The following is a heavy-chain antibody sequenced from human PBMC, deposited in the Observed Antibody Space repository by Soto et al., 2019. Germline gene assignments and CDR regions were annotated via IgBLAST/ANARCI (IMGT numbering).Heavy chain of an antibody. CDR2: LWAGGNYA. J-gene: IGHJ6*02. Sequence: QVQLGDPGGTGFQPGSSRRPSGAASGFHFSSQGMHWVRQAPGKGLGWVAHLWAGGNYAYYAYSVKGRFTISSDQSKNTLYLQMNSLEAEDTAVYYCARDAQQLANYGMDVWGQGTTVTVSS. D-gene: IGHD6-13*01. CDR1: GFHFSSQG. CDR3: ARDAQQLANYGMDV. V-gene: IGHV3-33*01.